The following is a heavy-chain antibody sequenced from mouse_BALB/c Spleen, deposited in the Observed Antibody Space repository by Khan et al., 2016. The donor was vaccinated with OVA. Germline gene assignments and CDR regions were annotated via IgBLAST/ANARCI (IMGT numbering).Heavy chain of an antibody. CDR3: ARGGAWYNFDY. CDR1: GYTFTHFT. CDR2: ISTYYGDV. J-gene: IGHJ3*01. D-gene: IGHD1-1*02. V-gene: IGHV1S137*01. Sequence: QVQLKQSGAELVRPGVSVKISCKGSGYTFTHFTMHWVKQSHAKSLEWIGVISTYYGDVTYNQKFKGKATLTVDKSSSTAYMQLSRLTSEDSAVYCCARGGAWYNFDYWGQGTLLTVSA.